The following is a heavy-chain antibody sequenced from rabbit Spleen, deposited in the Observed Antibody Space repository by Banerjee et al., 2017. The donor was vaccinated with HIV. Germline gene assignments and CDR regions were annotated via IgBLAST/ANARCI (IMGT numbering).Heavy chain of an antibody. CDR1: GFSFSDTDV. CDR2: INASTGKP. D-gene: IGHD2-1*01. V-gene: IGHV1S45*01. J-gene: IGHJ4*01. CDR3: ARDLVGVIGWNFYL. Sequence: QEQLEESGGGLVKPEGSLTLTCKASGFSFSDTDVMCWVRQAPGKGLQWIACINASTGKPVYATWASGRFSISRTSSTTVTLRMTSLTAADRATYFCARDLVGVIGWNFYLWGQGTLVTVS.